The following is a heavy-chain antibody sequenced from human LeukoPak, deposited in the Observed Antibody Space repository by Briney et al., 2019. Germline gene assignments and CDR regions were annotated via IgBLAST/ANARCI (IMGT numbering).Heavy chain of an antibody. V-gene: IGHV3-30*02. D-gene: IGHD3-22*01. CDR2: IRYGGSNK. Sequence: GGSLRLSCAASGFTFSTYGMHWVRQAPGKGLEWVAFIRYGGSNKYYADSVKGRFTISRDNSKNTLFLQMNSLRTEDTAVYYCAPSFYDSGGFYDYWGQGTLVTVSS. J-gene: IGHJ4*02. CDR3: APSFYDSGGFYDY. CDR1: GFTFSTYG.